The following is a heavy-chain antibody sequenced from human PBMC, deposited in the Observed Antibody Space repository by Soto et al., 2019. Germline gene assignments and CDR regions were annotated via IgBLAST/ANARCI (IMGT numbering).Heavy chain of an antibody. Sequence: PSETLSLTCTVSGGSISSGGYYWSWIRQYPGKGLEWIGYIYYSGSAYYNPSLKSRVTISVDTSKNQFSLKLNSVTAADTAVYYCARDRGSGSPRDYGMDVWGQGTTVTVSS. CDR1: GGSISSGGYY. V-gene: IGHV4-31*03. J-gene: IGHJ6*02. CDR3: ARDRGSGSPRDYGMDV. D-gene: IGHD3-10*01. CDR2: IYYSGSA.